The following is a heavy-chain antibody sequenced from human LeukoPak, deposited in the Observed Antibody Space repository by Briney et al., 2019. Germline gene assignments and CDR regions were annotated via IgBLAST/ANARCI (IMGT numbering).Heavy chain of an antibody. Sequence: GGSLRLSCAASGFTFRDYYMSWVRQAPGEVLEWVSYISTIGSSRYYADSVKGRFTISRDNAKNSLYLQMNSLRAEDTAVYYCARNQHWSRDIWGQGILVTVSS. J-gene: IGHJ4*02. V-gene: IGHV3-11*01. CDR2: ISTIGSSR. D-gene: IGHD2-8*02. CDR1: GFTFRDYY. CDR3: ARNQHWSRDI.